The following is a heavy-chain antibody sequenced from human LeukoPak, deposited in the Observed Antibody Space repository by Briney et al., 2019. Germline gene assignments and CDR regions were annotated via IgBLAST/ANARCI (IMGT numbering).Heavy chain of an antibody. V-gene: IGHV5-51*01. Sequence: GESLKISCKGSGYSFTTYWIGWVRQMPGKGLEWMGIVYPGDSDTRYSPSFQGQVTISADKSISTAYLQWSSLKASDTAMYYCARYTDRYCSTTSCYTGMDYWGQGTLVTVSS. CDR3: ARYTDRYCSTTSCYTGMDY. D-gene: IGHD2-2*02. J-gene: IGHJ4*02. CDR1: GYSFTTYW. CDR2: VYPGDSDT.